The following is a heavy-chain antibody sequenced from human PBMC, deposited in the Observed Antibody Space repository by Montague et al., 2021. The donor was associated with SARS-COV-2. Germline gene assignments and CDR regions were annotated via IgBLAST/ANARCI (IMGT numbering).Heavy chain of an antibody. CDR2: IYSGGST. CDR1: GFTVSSNY. J-gene: IGHJ3*02. V-gene: IGHV3-66*01. CDR3: ARARAYCGGDCYWGGAFDI. Sequence: SLRLSCAASGFTVSSNYMSWVRQAPGKGLEWVSVIYSGGSTYYVDSVKGRFTISRDNSKNTLYLQMNSLRAEDTAVYYCARARAYCGGDCYWGGAFDIWGQGTMVTVSS. D-gene: IGHD2-21*02.